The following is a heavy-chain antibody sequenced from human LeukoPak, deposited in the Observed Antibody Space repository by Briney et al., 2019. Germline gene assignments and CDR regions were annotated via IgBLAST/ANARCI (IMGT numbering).Heavy chain of an antibody. J-gene: IGHJ5*02. Sequence: SVKVSCKASGYTFTSYGISWVRQAPGQGLEWMGGIIPIFGTANYAQKFQGRVTITTDESTSTAYMELSSLRSEDTAVYYCARIGDCSSTSCPPGPWGQGTLVTVSS. CDR1: GYTFTSYG. V-gene: IGHV1-69*05. CDR2: IIPIFGTA. CDR3: ARIGDCSSTSCPPGP. D-gene: IGHD2-2*01.